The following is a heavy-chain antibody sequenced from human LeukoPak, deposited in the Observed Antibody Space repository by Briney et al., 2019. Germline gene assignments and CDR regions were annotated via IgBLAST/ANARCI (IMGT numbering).Heavy chain of an antibody. D-gene: IGHD3-22*01. CDR3: AKEGGLFDSSGYSES. CDR1: GFTFSTYA. Sequence: GGSLRLSCAASGFTFSTYAMSWVRQAPGTGLEWVSGISGSGGSTYYTDSVKGRFTISRDNSESTLYLQMNSLRAEDTAVYYCAKEGGLFDSSGYSESWGQGTLDSVSS. V-gene: IGHV3-23*01. CDR2: ISGSGGST. J-gene: IGHJ5*02.